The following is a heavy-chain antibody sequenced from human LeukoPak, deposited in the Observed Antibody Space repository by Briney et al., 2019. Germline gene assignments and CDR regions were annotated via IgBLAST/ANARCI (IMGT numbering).Heavy chain of an antibody. CDR2: IYDSGSI. CDR1: GGSIISYY. J-gene: IGHJ4*02. V-gene: IGHV4-59*01. CDR3: ARGMESGQEMATPFDY. D-gene: IGHD5-24*01. Sequence: PPETPSLTCTVSGGSIISYYWSWIRQPPGKGLEWIGYIYDSGSINYNPSLKSRVTISVDTSKNQFSLKLNSMTAADTAVYYCARGMESGQEMATPFDYWGQGTLVTVSS.